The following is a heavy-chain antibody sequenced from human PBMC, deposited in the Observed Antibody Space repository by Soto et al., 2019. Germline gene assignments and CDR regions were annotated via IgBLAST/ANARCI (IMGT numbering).Heavy chain of an antibody. Sequence: EVQVVESGGGLVKPGESLRLSCSVSGVTISDAWMNWVRQAPGKGLEWVAHIKRKSEGERTDYAAPVKGRFTISRDDSGNTLYLQMNSLKIEDTAVYYCARESSGDFAWGQGSLVTVSS. D-gene: IGHD3-10*01. CDR3: ARESSGDFA. J-gene: IGHJ4*02. CDR2: IKRKSEGERT. V-gene: IGHV3-15*01. CDR1: GVTISDAW.